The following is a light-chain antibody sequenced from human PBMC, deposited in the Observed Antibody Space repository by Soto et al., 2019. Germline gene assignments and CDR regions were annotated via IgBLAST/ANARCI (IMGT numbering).Light chain of an antibody. CDR1: SGHNKYT. CDR2: LEGSGNY. V-gene: IGLV4-60*02. J-gene: IGLJ3*02. Sequence: QLVLTQSSSASASLGSSVKLTCSLSSGHNKYTIAWHQLQPGKAPRYLMKLEGSGNYNKGSGVPDRFSGSSSGADRYLTVSNLQFEDEADYFCETWDRNTRVFGGGTKVTVL. CDR3: ETWDRNTRV.